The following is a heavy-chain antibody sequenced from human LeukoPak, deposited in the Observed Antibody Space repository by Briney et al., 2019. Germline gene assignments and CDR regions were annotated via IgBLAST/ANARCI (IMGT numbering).Heavy chain of an antibody. J-gene: IGHJ4*02. D-gene: IGHD5-12*01. CDR1: GGSISSGGYS. CDR2: IYHSGST. Sequence: SQTLSLTCAVSGGSISSGGYSWSWIRQPPGQGLEWIGYIYHSGSTYYNPSLKSRVTISVDRSKNQFSLKLSSVTAADTAVYYCATATSGYSKIEYWGQGTLDSVSS. CDR3: ATATSGYSKIEY. V-gene: IGHV4-30-2*01.